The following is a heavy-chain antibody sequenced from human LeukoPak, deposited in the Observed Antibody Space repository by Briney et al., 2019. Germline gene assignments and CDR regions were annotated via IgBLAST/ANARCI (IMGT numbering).Heavy chain of an antibody. V-gene: IGHV7-4-1*02. CDR1: GYTFTVYA. Sequence: ASVNVSCKASGYTFTVYAMNWVRQAPGQGLEWMGWINTNTGNPTYAQGFTGRFVFSLDTSVSTAYLQISSLKAEDTAVYYCARDPSIYAMDVWGQGTTVTVSS. CDR2: INTNTGNP. J-gene: IGHJ6*02. CDR3: ARDPSIYAMDV.